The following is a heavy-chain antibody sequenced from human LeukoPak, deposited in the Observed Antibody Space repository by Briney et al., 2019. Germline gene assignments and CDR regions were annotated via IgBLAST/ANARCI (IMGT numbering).Heavy chain of an antibody. V-gene: IGHV3-30-3*01. Sequence: QTGGSLRLSCAASGFTFSSYVMHWVRQAPGKGLEWVAVISYDGSTKYYADSVKGRFTISRDNSKNTLYLQMNSLRAEDMAVYYCESLGYCSNSSCHDGYWGQGTPVTVSS. CDR1: GFTFSSYV. CDR3: ESLGYCSNSSCHDGY. CDR2: ISYDGSTK. D-gene: IGHD2-2*03. J-gene: IGHJ4*02.